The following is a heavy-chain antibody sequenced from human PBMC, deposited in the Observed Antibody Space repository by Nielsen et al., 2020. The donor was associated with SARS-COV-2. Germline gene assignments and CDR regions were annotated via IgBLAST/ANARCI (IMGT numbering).Heavy chain of an antibody. J-gene: IGHJ4*02. Sequence: SWVRQAPGKGLEWIGEIYHSGSTNYNPSLKSRVTISVDKSKNQFSLKLSSVTAADTAVYYCARAWGVNVTPFDYWGQGTLVTVSS. D-gene: IGHD3-16*01. CDR2: IYHSGST. V-gene: IGHV4-4*02. CDR3: ARAWGVNVTPFDY.